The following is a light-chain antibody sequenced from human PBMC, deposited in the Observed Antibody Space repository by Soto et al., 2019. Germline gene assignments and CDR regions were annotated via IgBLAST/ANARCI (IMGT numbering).Light chain of an antibody. CDR3: QSYDSSLSV. CDR2: DNS. V-gene: IGLV1-40*01. J-gene: IGLJ1*01. CDR1: NSNIGAGYD. Sequence: QSVLTQPPSVSGAPGQRVTISCTGSNSNIGAGYDVHWYQQLPGTAPKLLIYDNSNRPSGVPDRFSGSKSGTSASLAITGLQAEDEADYYCQSYDSSLSVFGTGTKVTVL.